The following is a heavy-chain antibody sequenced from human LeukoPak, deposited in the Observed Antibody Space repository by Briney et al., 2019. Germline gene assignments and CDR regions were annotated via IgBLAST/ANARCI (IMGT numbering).Heavy chain of an antibody. J-gene: IGHJ6*02. CDR2: VSYSGST. CDR3: ARDPKSAVGYYYYGMEV. Sequence: PSETLSLTCNVSGGSVSSGGYYWNWIRQPPGKGLEWIGHVSYSGSTNYNPSLKSRVTISLDTSKNQLSLKLSSVTAADTAVYFCARDPKSAVGYYYYGMEVWGQGTTVTVSS. D-gene: IGHD6-19*01. V-gene: IGHV4-61*08. CDR1: GGSVSSGGYY.